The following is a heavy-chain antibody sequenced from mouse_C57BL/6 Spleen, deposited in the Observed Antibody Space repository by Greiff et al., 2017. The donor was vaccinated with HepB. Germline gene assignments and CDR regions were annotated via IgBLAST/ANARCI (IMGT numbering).Heavy chain of an antibody. CDR2: IDPENGDT. J-gene: IGHJ3*01. CDR3: TKGSFDY. CDR1: GFNIKDDY. V-gene: IGHV14-4*01. Sequence: EVPLQQSGAELVRPGASVKLSCTASGFNIKDDYMHWVKQRPEQGLEWIGWIDPENGDTEYASKFQGKAAITADTSSNTAYLQLSSLTSEDTAVYYCTKGSFDYWGQGTLVTVSA.